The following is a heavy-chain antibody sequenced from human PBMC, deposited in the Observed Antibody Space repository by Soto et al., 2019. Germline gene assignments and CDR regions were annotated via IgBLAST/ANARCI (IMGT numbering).Heavy chain of an antibody. J-gene: IGHJ5*02. Sequence: PSETLSLTCAVYGGSFSGYYWSWIRQPPGKGLEWIGEINHSGSTNYNPSLKSRVTISVDTSKNQSSLKLSSVTAADTAVYYCARVWYGATFYEILTGRGAFVPLGQGTLVTVSP. V-gene: IGHV4-34*01. CDR1: GGSFSGYY. CDR3: ARVWYGATFYEILTGRGAFVP. CDR2: INHSGST. D-gene: IGHD3-9*01.